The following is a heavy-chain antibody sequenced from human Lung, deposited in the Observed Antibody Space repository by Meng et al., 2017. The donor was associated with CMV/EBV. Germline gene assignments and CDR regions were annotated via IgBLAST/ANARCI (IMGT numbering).Heavy chain of an antibody. V-gene: IGHV3-30*02. Sequence: GGSLRLXCVVSGLTFSSYDIHWVRQAPGKGLEWVALITSDGNDKYYADSVKGRFTISRDNSKNTLYLQMHSLGGDDTAVYYCAGQYSTTYSFYVDYWGQGTLVTVSS. CDR3: AGQYSTTYSFYVDY. CDR2: ITSDGNDK. CDR1: GLTFSSYD. J-gene: IGHJ4*02. D-gene: IGHD2-2*01.